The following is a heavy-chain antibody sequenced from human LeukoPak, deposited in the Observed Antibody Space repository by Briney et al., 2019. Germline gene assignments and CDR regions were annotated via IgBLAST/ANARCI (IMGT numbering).Heavy chain of an antibody. J-gene: IGHJ6*03. D-gene: IGHD3-10*01. CDR2: IFSGGTT. CDR3: ARFSGPGMQHYYYYMDV. V-gene: IGHV3-53*01. Sequence: GGSLRLSCAASGFSVSMKYMTWVRQAPGKGLEWVSVIFSGGTTYYADSVKGRFTVSRDNSKNMMYLQMNSLRAEDADVYYCARFSGPGMQHYYYYMDVWGTGTTVTVSS. CDR1: GFSVSMKY.